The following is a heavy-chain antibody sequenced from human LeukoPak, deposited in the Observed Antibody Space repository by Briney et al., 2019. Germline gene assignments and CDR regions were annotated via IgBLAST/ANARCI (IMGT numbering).Heavy chain of an antibody. J-gene: IGHJ5*02. CDR1: GFTFDDYA. V-gene: IGHV3-9*01. CDR2: INWNSDSI. CDR3: ARDSNYDYVWGSTRSSRPDNWFDP. Sequence: PGRSLRLSCAVSGFTFDDYAMHWVRQVPGKGLEWVSGINWNSDSIGYADSVKGRFTISRDNAKNSVYLQMNSLRAEDTAVYYCARDSNYDYVWGSTRSSRPDNWFDPWGQGTLVTVSS. D-gene: IGHD3-16*01.